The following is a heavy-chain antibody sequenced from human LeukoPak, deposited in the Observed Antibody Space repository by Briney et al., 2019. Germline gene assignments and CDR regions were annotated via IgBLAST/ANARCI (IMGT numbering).Heavy chain of an antibody. Sequence: ASVKVSCKASGYTFTSYDINWVRQATGQGLEWMGWMNPNSGNTGYAQKFQGRVTMTRNTSISTAYMELSSLRSEDTAVYYCARAGPQPLKKWLPIPHYYYYGMDVWGQGTTVTVSS. CDR1: GYTFTSYD. V-gene: IGHV1-8*01. CDR3: ARAGPQPLKKWLPIPHYYYYGMDV. J-gene: IGHJ6*02. D-gene: IGHD3-22*01. CDR2: MNPNSGNT.